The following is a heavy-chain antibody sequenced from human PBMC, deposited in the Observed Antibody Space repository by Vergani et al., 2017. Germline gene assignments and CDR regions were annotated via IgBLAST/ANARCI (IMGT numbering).Heavy chain of an antibody. CDR2: IIPILGIA. CDR3: ARGYGSGSCLDY. V-gene: IGHV1-69*04. J-gene: IGHJ4*02. D-gene: IGHD3-10*01. Sequence: QVQLVQSGAEVKKPGASVKVSCKASGGTFSSYAISWVRQAPGQGLEWMGRIIPILGIANYAQKFQGRVTITADKSTSTAYMELSSLRSEDTAVYYCARGYGSGSCLDYWGQGTLVTVSS. CDR1: GGTFSSYA.